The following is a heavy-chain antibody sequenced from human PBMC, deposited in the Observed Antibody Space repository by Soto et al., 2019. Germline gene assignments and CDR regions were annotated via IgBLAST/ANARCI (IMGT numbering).Heavy chain of an antibody. CDR2: IKSKTDGGTT. V-gene: IGHV3-15*01. CDR1: GFTFSNAW. CDR3: AKPSAAIVVVTDFDY. D-gene: IGHD3-22*01. Sequence: EVQLVESGGGLVKPGGSLRLSCAASGFTFSNAWMSWVRQAPGKGLEWVGRIKSKTDGGTTDYAAPVKGRFTISRDNSKNTLYLQMNSLRAEDTAVYYCAKPSAAIVVVTDFDYWGQGTLVTVSS. J-gene: IGHJ4*02.